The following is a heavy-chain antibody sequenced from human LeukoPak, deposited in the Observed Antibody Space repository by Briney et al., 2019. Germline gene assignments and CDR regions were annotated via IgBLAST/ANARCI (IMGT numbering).Heavy chain of an antibody. V-gene: IGHV1-18*01. CDR2: ISAYNGNT. CDR1: GYTFTSYG. Sequence: ASVKVSCKASGYTFTSYGISWVRQAPGQGLEWMGWISAYNGNTNYAQKLQGRVTMTTDTSTSTAYMELRSLRSDDTAVYYRARDGNSRQWLVNYYYGMDVWGQGTTVTVSS. CDR3: ARDGNSRQWLVNYYYGMDV. J-gene: IGHJ6*02. D-gene: IGHD6-19*01.